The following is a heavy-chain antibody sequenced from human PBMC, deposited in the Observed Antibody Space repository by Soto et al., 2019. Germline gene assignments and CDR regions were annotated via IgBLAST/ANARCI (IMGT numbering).Heavy chain of an antibody. Sequence: QITLKESGPTLVKPTQTLTLTCTFSGFSLSTSGVGVGWIRQPPGKALEWLALISWDDDKRYSPSLKSRLTITKHTPKNQVVPTLTNVNPVDTATYYCAHRREGGSLDYRGQGTLVTASS. CDR1: GFSLSTSGVG. V-gene: IGHV2-5*02. CDR2: ISWDDDK. CDR3: AHRREGGSLDY. D-gene: IGHD2-15*01. J-gene: IGHJ4*02.